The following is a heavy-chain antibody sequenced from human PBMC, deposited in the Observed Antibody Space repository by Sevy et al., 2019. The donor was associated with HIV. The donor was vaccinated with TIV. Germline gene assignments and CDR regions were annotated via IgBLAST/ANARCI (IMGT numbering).Heavy chain of an antibody. CDR3: ARDQGLYNSVYSHHFGMAV. V-gene: IGHV1-2*06. Sequence: ASVKVSCKASGYTFTDYYIHWVRQAPGQGLEWMGRINPNSGGTNYAQKFQGRVAMTRDTSISTAYMELSRLRSDDTAVFYCARDQGLYNSVYSHHFGMAVWGQGTTVTVSS. D-gene: IGHD5-12*01. J-gene: IGHJ6*02. CDR2: INPNSGGT. CDR1: GYTFTDYY.